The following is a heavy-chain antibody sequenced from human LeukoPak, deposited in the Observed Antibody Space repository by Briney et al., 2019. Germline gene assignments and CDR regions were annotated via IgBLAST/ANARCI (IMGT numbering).Heavy chain of an antibody. J-gene: IGHJ5*02. Sequence: GGSLRLSCAASGFTFSSYSMNWVRQAPGKGLEWVSSISSSSSYIYYADSVKGRFTISRDNSKNTLYLQMNSLRAEDTAVYYCAGGPSYYYDSSGTNWFDPWGQGTLVTVSS. CDR2: ISSSSSYI. D-gene: IGHD3-22*01. CDR3: AGGPSYYYDSSGTNWFDP. V-gene: IGHV3-21*01. CDR1: GFTFSSYS.